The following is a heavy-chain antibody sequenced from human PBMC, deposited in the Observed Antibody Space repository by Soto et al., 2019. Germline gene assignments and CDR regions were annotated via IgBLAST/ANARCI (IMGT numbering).Heavy chain of an antibody. Sequence: QVQLQESGPGLVKPSETLSLTCTVSGGSISSYYWSWIRQPPGKGLEWIGYIYYSGSTNYNPYLKSRVTISADTSKNQFSLKLSSVTDADTAVYYCARSSGWLLPRFDYWGQGTLVTVSS. CDR1: GGSISSYY. CDR3: ARSSGWLLPRFDY. D-gene: IGHD3-22*01. J-gene: IGHJ4*02. V-gene: IGHV4-59*01. CDR2: IYYSGST.